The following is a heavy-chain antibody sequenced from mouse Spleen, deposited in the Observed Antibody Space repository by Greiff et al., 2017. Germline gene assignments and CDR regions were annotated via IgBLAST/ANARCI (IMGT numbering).Heavy chain of an antibody. CDR3: TRYYYGSSPRFAY. D-gene: IGHD1-1*01. V-gene: IGHV1-15*01. J-gene: IGHJ3*01. Sequence: VQLVESGAELVRPGASVTLSCKASGYTFTDYEMHWVKQTPVHGLEWIGAIDPETGGTAYNQKFKGKAILTADKSSSTAYMELRSLTSEDSAVYYCTRYYYGSSPRFAYWSQGTLVTVSA. CDR1: GYTFTDYE. CDR2: IDPETGGT.